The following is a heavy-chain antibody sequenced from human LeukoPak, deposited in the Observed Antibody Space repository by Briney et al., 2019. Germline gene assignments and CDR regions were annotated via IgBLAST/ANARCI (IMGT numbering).Heavy chain of an antibody. CDR2: ISSSSSYI. Sequence: KTGGSLRLSCAASGFTFSSYSMNWVRQAPGKGLEWVSSISSSSSYIYYADSVKGRFTISRDNAKNTLYLQMDSLRAEDTAVYYCARGGSSGYYYDPYWGQGTLVTVSS. CDR3: ARGGSSGYYYDPY. V-gene: IGHV3-21*01. D-gene: IGHD3-22*01. CDR1: GFTFSSYS. J-gene: IGHJ4*02.